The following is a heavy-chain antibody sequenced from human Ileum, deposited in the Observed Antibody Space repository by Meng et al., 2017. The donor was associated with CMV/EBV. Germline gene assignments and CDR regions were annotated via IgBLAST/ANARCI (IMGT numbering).Heavy chain of an antibody. D-gene: IGHD6-25*01. CDR2: ISSGGTGT. CDR3: AKPFQRHSPHFNY. Sequence: LTCAASGISINNYAMPWGRPRPGKGLEWVSLISSGGTGTYYVDSVKGRFTTSRDNSKNTLYLQMNSLRAEDPAIYYCAKPFQRHSPHFNYWGRGTLVTVSS. CDR1: GISINNYA. J-gene: IGHJ4*02. V-gene: IGHV3-23*03.